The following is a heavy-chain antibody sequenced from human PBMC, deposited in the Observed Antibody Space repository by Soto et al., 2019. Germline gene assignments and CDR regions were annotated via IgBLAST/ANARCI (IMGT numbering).Heavy chain of an antibody. D-gene: IGHD5-12*01. CDR2: ISSSSSTI. CDR1: GFTFSSYS. J-gene: IGHJ4*02. V-gene: IGHV3-48*02. CDR3: ARDYYSGYDGGHFIQVLVATYYFDY. Sequence: GGSLRLSCAASGFTFSSYSMNWVRQAPGKGLEWVSYISSSSSTIYYADSVKGRFTISRDNAKNSLYLQMNSLRDEDTAVYYCARDYYSGYDGGHFIQVLVATYYFDYWGQGTLVTVSS.